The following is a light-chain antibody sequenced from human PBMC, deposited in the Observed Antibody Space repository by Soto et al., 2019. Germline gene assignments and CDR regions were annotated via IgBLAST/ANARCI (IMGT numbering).Light chain of an antibody. V-gene: IGKV3-11*01. CDR2: DAS. CDR1: QSVSSS. J-gene: IGKJ1*01. CDR3: QQRGNWPKT. Sequence: ETVLTQSPATLSLSPGERATLSCRASQSVSSSLVWYQQKPGQAPRLLIYDASNRATGIPARFSGSGSGTDFTLTISSLEPEDFAVYYCQQRGNWPKTFGQGTKVEIK.